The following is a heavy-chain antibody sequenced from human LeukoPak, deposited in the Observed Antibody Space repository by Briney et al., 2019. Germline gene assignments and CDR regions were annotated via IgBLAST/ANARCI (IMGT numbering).Heavy chain of an antibody. D-gene: IGHD6-6*01. CDR2: IYYSGST. J-gene: IGHJ3*02. Sequence: SETLSLTCTVSGGSISSGDYYWSWIRQPPGKGLEWIGYIYYSGSTYYNPSIKSRVAISVDTSKNQFSLKLSSVTAADTAVYYCAREGSGYSSSSDAFDIWGQGTMVTVSS. V-gene: IGHV4-30-4*08. CDR3: AREGSGYSSSSDAFDI. CDR1: GGSISSGDYY.